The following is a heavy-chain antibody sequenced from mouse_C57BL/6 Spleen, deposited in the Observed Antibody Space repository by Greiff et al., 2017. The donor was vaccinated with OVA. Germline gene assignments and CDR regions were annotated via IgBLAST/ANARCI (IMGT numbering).Heavy chain of an antibody. Sequence: QVQLQQSGAELVKPGASVKLSCTASGYAFSSYWMNWVKQRPGKGLEWIGQIYPGDGDTYYNGKFKGKATLTADKSTSTDYMQRSSLTSEDSAVYCCARRGNWEDYWGQGTSVTVSS. CDR2: IYPGDGDT. V-gene: IGHV1-80*01. J-gene: IGHJ4*01. CDR3: ARRGNWEDY. D-gene: IGHD4-1*01. CDR1: GYAFSSYW.